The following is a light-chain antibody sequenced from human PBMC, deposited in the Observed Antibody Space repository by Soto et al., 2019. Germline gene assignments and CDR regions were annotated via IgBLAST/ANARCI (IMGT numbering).Light chain of an antibody. J-gene: IGKJ4*01. CDR2: GAS. V-gene: IGKV3-20*01. CDR3: QQYDSPFT. CDR1: QHVTTSY. Sequence: PGERATLSGPSRQHVTTSYIAWYPQKFSQAPRLLIYGASTRATGPPKRFTGGGDVTDFTFTISRVEPDDVAVYYCQQYDSPFTFGGGTKVEMK.